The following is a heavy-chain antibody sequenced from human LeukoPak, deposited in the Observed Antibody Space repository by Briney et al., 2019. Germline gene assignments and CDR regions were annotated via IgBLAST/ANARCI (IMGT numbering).Heavy chain of an antibody. D-gene: IGHD1-26*01. Sequence: ASVKVSCKASGYTFTSYGISWVRQAPGQGLEWMGWISAYNDNTNYAQKLQGRVTMTTCTSTSTAYMELRSLRSDDTAVYYCARNHSGTSFDYWGQGTLGTVSS. CDR2: ISAYNDNT. V-gene: IGHV1-18*01. CDR3: ARNHSGTSFDY. J-gene: IGHJ4*02. CDR1: GYTFTSYG.